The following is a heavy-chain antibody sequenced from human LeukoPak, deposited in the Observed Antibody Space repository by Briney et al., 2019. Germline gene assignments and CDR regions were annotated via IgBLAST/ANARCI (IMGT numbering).Heavy chain of an antibody. CDR2: IIPIFGTA. CDR3: ARALQGDCSSTSCYIWTGWFDG. V-gene: IGHV1-69*13. J-gene: IGHJ5*02. D-gene: IGHD2-2*02. CDR1: GGTFSSYA. Sequence: GASVKVSCKASGGTFSSYAISWVRQAPGQGLEWMGGIIPIFGTANYAQKFQGRVTITADESTSTAYMELSSLRSEDTAVYYCARALQGDCSSTSCYIWTGWFDGWGQGTLVTVS.